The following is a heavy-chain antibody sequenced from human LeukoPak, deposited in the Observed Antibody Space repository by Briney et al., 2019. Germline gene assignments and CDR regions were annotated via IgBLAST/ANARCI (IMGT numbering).Heavy chain of an antibody. CDR2: IIPILGIA. V-gene: IGHV1-69*04. J-gene: IGHJ4*02. CDR3: ARVPYSSGWYVIDY. Sequence: ASVKVSCKASGGTFSSYAISWVRQAPGQGLEWMGRIIPILGIANYAQKFQGRVTITADKSTSTAYMELSSLRSEDTAVYYCARVPYSSGWYVIDYWGQGTLVTVSS. D-gene: IGHD6-19*01. CDR1: GGTFSSYA.